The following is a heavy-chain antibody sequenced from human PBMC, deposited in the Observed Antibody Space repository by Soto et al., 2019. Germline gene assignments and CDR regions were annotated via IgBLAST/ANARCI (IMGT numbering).Heavy chain of an antibody. J-gene: IGHJ4*02. CDR3: ARGFGGVRFLEWPYWGRPENYFDY. CDR1: GGSFSGYY. V-gene: IGHV4-34*01. Sequence: QVQLQQWGAGLLKPSETLSLTCAVYGGSFSGYYWSWIRQPPGKGLEWIGEINHSGSTNYNPSLKCRDTIAVDTSKNQFFLKMSSVTASDTAVYYCARGFGGVRFLEWPYWGRPENYFDYWGQGTLVTVSS. D-gene: IGHD3-3*01. CDR2: INHSGST.